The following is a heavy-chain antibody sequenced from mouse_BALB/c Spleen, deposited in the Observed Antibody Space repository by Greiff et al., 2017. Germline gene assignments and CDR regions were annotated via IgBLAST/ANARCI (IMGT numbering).Heavy chain of an antibody. Sequence: EVQLVESGGGLVKPGGSLKLSCAASGFAFSSYDMSWVRQTPEKRLEWVAYISSGGGSTYYPDTVKGRFTISRDNAKNTLYLQMSSLKSEDTAMYYCARQYRYDGYYAMDYWGQGTSVTVSS. J-gene: IGHJ4*01. CDR1: GFAFSSYD. V-gene: IGHV5-12-1*01. D-gene: IGHD2-14*01. CDR3: ARQYRYDGYYAMDY. CDR2: ISSGGGST.